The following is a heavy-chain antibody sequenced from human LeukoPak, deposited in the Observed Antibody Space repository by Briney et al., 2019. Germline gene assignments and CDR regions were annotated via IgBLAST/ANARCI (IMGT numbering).Heavy chain of an antibody. CDR3: ASGILAWLQDY. J-gene: IGHJ4*02. V-gene: IGHV1-69*13. CDR1: GGTFSSYA. CDR2: IIPIFGTA. D-gene: IGHD5-24*01. Sequence: SVKVSCKASGGTFSSYAINWVRQAPGQGLEWMGGIIPIFGTANYAQKLQGRVTITADESTSTAYMELSSLRSEDTAVYYCASGILAWLQDYWGQGTLVTVSS.